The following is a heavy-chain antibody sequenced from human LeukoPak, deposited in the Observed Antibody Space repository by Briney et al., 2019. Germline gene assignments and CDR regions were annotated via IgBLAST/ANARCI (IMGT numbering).Heavy chain of an antibody. V-gene: IGHV3-74*01. CDR3: AKEWGVDYGLRY. CDR2: INSDGRIT. Sequence: GGSLRLSCAASGFTFSDYWMHWVRQASGKGLVGVSRINSDGRITSYADSVKGRFTISRDNAKNTLYLQMNSLRADDTAVYYCAKEWGVDYGLRYWGQGTLVTVSS. CDR1: GFTFSDYW. J-gene: IGHJ4*02. D-gene: IGHD4-17*01.